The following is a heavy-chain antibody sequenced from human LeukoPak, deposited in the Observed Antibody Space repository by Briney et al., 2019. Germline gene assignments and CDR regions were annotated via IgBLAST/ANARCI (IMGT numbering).Heavy chain of an antibody. V-gene: IGHV4-59*01. CDR2: IYYTGST. D-gene: IGHD5-24*01. J-gene: IGHJ4*02. CDR3: AREMGTAFDY. Sequence: SETLSLTCSVSGVSISTYHWSWIRRPPGKGLEWIGYIYYTGSTDYNPSLKSRVTISVDTSQNHFSLKLNSVTAADTAIYYCAREMGTAFDYWGQGNLVTVSS. CDR1: GVSISTYH.